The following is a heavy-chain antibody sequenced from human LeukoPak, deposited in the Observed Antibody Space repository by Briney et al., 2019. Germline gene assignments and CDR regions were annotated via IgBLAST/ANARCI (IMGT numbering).Heavy chain of an antibody. V-gene: IGHV1-18*01. J-gene: IGHJ4*02. CDR2: ISAYNGNT. D-gene: IGHD3-10*01. Sequence: ASVKVSCKASGYTFTSYGISWVRQAPGQGLEWMGWISAYNGNTNYAQKPQVRVTMTTDTSTSTAYMELRSLRSDDTAVYYCARDLPRITMVRGVITGFDYWGQGTLVTVSS. CDR3: ARDLPRITMVRGVITGFDY. CDR1: GYTFTSYG.